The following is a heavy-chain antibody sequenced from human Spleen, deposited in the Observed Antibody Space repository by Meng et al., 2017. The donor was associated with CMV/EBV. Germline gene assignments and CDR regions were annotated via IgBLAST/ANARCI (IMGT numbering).Heavy chain of an antibody. Sequence: GGSLRLSCAASGFTFSVYAMHWVRQAPGKGLEWVAVISFDENKKFYAESVEGRFTISRDNSNNTLYLQMNSLRPEDTAMYYCARDLCSSTSCYREVGSWGQGTLVTVSS. CDR3: ARDLCSSTSCYREVGS. CDR1: GFTFSVYA. J-gene: IGHJ5*02. D-gene: IGHD2-2*02. V-gene: IGHV3-30*04. CDR2: ISFDENKK.